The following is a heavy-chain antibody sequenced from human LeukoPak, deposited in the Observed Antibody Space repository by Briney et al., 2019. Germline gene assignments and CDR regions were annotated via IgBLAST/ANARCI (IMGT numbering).Heavy chain of an antibody. CDR1: GGTFSSYA. CDR2: IIHIFGTA. Sequence: SVKVSCKASGGTFSSYAISWVRQAPGQGLEWMGGIIHIFGTANYAQKFQGRVTITADESTSTAYMELSSLRSEDTAVYYCARESSSAGITIFVVVPAGFDPWAREPWSPSPQ. D-gene: IGHD3-3*01. V-gene: IGHV1-69*13. CDR3: ARESSSAGITIFVVVPAGFDP. J-gene: IGHJ5*02.